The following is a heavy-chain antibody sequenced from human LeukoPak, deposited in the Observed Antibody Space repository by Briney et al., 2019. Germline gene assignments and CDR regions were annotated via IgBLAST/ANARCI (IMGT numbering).Heavy chain of an antibody. CDR1: GFTFSIYA. V-gene: IGHV3-23*01. CDR3: ARDRPNYYGSDGHYYRRDGDY. Sequence: GGSLRLSCAASGFTFSIYAMSWVRQTPGKGLEWVSSITSRDGTTYYADSVKGRFTISRDNSENTLYLQLNSLRAEDSAVYYCARDRPNYYGSDGHYYRRDGDYWGQGTLVAVSS. J-gene: IGHJ4*02. D-gene: IGHD3-22*01. CDR2: ITSRDGTT.